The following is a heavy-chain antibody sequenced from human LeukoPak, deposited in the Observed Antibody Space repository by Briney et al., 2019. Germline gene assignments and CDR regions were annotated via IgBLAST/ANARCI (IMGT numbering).Heavy chain of an antibody. J-gene: IGHJ3*02. Sequence: GGSLRLSCAASGFTFSAYNMNWVRRTPGKGLEWVSSITTSSSYMFYADSVRGRFTISRDNAENSLYLQMNSLRAEDTAVYYCARAYGVAVVPDAFDIWGQGTMVTVSS. CDR2: ITTSSSYM. V-gene: IGHV3-21*01. CDR1: GFTFSAYN. D-gene: IGHD6-19*01. CDR3: ARAYGVAVVPDAFDI.